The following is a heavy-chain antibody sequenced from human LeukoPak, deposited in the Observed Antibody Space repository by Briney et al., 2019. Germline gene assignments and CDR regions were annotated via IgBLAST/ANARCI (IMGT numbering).Heavy chain of an antibody. V-gene: IGHV3-23*01. J-gene: IGHJ4*02. Sequence: GGSLRLSCAASGFTFSTDAMSWVRQAPGKGLEWVSAISGSDDSTYYADSVKGRFTISRDNSKNTLYLQMNSLRAEDTAVYYCAKGVVVTATTPFDYWGQGTLVTVSS. CDR1: GFTFSTDA. D-gene: IGHD2-21*02. CDR3: AKGVVVTATTPFDY. CDR2: ISGSDDST.